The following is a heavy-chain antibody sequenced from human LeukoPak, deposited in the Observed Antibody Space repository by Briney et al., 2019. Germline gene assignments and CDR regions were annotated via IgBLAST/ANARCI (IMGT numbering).Heavy chain of an antibody. Sequence: GGSLRLSCAASGFTFSSYWMSWVRQAPGKGLEWVAVIWYDGSNKYYADSVKGRFTISRDNSKNTLYLQMNSLRAEDTAVYYCARGEYCSSTSCWGHYYYGMDVWGQGTTVTVSS. D-gene: IGHD2-2*01. J-gene: IGHJ6*02. CDR3: ARGEYCSSTSCWGHYYYGMDV. CDR2: IWYDGSNK. CDR1: GFTFSSYW. V-gene: IGHV3-33*08.